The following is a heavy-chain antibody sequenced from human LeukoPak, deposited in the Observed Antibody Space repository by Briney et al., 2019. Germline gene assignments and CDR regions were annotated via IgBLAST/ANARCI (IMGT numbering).Heavy chain of an antibody. CDR1: GYTFTSYD. V-gene: IGHV1-8*01. CDR2: MNPNSGNT. CDR3: ARGGYSGYDYYFDY. Sequence: ASVKVSRKASGYTFTSYDINWVRQATGQGLEWMGWMNPNSGNTGYAQKFQGRVTMTRNTSISTAYMELSSLRSEDTAVYYCARGGYSGYDYYFDYWGQGTLVTVSS. J-gene: IGHJ4*02. D-gene: IGHD5-12*01.